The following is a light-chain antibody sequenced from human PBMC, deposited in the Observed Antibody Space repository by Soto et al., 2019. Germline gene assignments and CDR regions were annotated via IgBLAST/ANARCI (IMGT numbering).Light chain of an antibody. V-gene: IGKV3-15*01. Sequence: EIVMTQSPATLSVSPGARATLSCRASQSVGSDLVWYRQKPGQAPRLLIYGASNRATGVPDRFSGSGSGTVFTLTISSLQSDDFAEYHCQQYNNWPQTFGQGTKVDIK. CDR2: GAS. CDR1: QSVGSD. CDR3: QQYNNWPQT. J-gene: IGKJ1*01.